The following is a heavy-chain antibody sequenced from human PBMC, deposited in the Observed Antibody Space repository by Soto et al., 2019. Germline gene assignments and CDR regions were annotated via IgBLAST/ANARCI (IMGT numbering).Heavy chain of an antibody. CDR1: GGTFSSYA. Sequence: QVQLVQSGAEVKKPGSSVKVSCKASGGTFSSYAISWVRQAPGQGLEWMGGIIPIFGTANYAQKFQGRVTITADESTRTAYMELSSLRSEDTAVYYCARDSQLGCIAAACYYFDYWGQGTLVTVSS. D-gene: IGHD6-13*01. V-gene: IGHV1-69*01. J-gene: IGHJ4*02. CDR2: IIPIFGTA. CDR3: ARDSQLGCIAAACYYFDY.